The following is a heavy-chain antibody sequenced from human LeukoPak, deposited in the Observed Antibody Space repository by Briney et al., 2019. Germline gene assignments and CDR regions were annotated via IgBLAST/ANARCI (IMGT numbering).Heavy chain of an antibody. CDR2: VSGSGDRM. CDR1: GFTFSNHA. J-gene: IGHJ4*02. D-gene: IGHD6-13*01. CDR3: AKAAAAPGFDF. Sequence: GGSLRLSCAASGFTFSNHAMNWVRQAPGKGLEWVATVSGSGDRMYHADSVKGRFTISRDNSKNTIYLQMNSLRAEDTALYYCAKAAAAPGFDFWGQGTLVTVSS. V-gene: IGHV3-23*01.